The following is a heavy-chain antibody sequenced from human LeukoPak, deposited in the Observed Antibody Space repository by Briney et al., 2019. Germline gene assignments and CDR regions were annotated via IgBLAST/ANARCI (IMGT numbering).Heavy chain of an antibody. CDR3: ARSLNDLWTTSFNY. D-gene: IGHD3-3*01. CDR1: GYSISSGYY. J-gene: IGHJ4*02. CDR2: IYHSGST. Sequence: SETLSLTCTVSGYSISSGYYWGWIRQPPGKGLEWIGSIYHSGSTYYNPSLESRVTISVDTSKNQFSLKLSSVTATDTAVYYCARSLNDLWTTSFNYWGQGTLVTVSS. V-gene: IGHV4-38-2*02.